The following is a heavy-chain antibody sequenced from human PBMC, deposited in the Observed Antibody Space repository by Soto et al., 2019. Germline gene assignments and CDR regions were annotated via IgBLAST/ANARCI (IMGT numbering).Heavy chain of an antibody. V-gene: IGHV3-30-3*01. D-gene: IGHD5-12*01. Sequence: GGSLRLSCAASGFTFSSYAMHWVRQAPGKGLEWVAVISYDGSNKYYADSVKGRFTISRDNSKNTLYLQMNSLRAEDTAVYYCAKGAGSGYDQRRFDYWGQGTLVTVSS. CDR1: GFTFSSYA. CDR3: AKGAGSGYDQRRFDY. CDR2: ISYDGSNK. J-gene: IGHJ4*02.